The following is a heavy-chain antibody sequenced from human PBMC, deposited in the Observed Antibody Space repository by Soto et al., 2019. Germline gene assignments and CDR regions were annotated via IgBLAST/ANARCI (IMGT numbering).Heavy chain of an antibody. J-gene: IGHJ6*02. CDR2: IIPIFDKP. CDR3: ARAKDRAELGGNYYYIMDV. CDR1: GGSFSTYA. V-gene: IGHV1-69*12. Sequence: QVQLVQSGTEVRKPGSSVKVSCKAPGGSFSTYAISWVRQAPGQGLEWMGGIIPIFDKPDYGQKFQGRLTITAEESTTTDYMELSNLRSEDTAMYYCARAKDRAELGGNYYYIMDVWGQGTTVAVSS. D-gene: IGHD1-26*01.